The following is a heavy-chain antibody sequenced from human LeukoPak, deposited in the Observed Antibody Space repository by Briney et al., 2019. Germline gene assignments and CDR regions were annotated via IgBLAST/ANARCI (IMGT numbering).Heavy chain of an antibody. D-gene: IGHD3-22*01. Sequence: GGSLGLSCAASGFTFSRYWMSWVRQAPGKGLEWVANIKQDGREKYYVDSVKGRLTMPRDKGKNSLYLQMNSLRGDDTAVYYCARQTMILVVERKLVFDPWGQGTLVTVSS. J-gene: IGHJ5*02. CDR1: GFTFSRYW. CDR3: ARQTMILVVERKLVFDP. CDR2: IKQDGREK. V-gene: IGHV3-7*01.